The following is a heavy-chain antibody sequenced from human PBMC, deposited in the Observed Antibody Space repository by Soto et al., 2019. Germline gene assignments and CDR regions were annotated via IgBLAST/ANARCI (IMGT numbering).Heavy chain of an antibody. CDR2: ISSSSATT. Sequence: GCLIVSSVGSVFIFSSHSFYWVRQAPGKGLEWISYISSSSATTYYADSVKGRFIISRDNVKNSVYLQMNRLRDEDSAAYFCASHLGRSDFDYWGQGTKVTVSS. CDR1: VFIFSSHS. V-gene: IGHV3-48*02. J-gene: IGHJ4*02. CDR3: ASHLGRSDFDY. D-gene: IGHD2-15*01.